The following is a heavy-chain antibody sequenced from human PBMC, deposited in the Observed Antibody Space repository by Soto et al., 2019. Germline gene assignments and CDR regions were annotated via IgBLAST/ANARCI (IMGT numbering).Heavy chain of an antibody. CDR2: FDPEDGET. CDR1: GYTLTELS. D-gene: IGHD3-3*01. V-gene: IGHV1-24*01. CDR3: ASPYVGNYYFWSGYPQYYYYYGMDV. Sequence: ASVKVSCKVSGYTLTELSMHWVRQAPGKGLEWMGGFDPEDGETIYAQKFQGRVTMTEDTSTDTAYMELSSLRSEDTAVYYCASPYVGNYYFWSGYPQYYYYYGMDVWGQGTTVTVSS. J-gene: IGHJ6*02.